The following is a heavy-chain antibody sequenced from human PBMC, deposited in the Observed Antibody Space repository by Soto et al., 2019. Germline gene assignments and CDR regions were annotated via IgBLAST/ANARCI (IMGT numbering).Heavy chain of an antibody. V-gene: IGHV1-2*02. CDR3: AREKYSSSSGAAFDI. CDR2: INPNSGGT. Sequence: ASVKVSCKASGYTFTGYYMHWVRQAPGQALEWMGWINPNSGGTNYAQKFQGRVTMTRDTSISTAYMELSRLRSDDTAVYYCAREKYSSSSGAAFDIWGQGTMVTVSS. D-gene: IGHD6-6*01. CDR1: GYTFTGYY. J-gene: IGHJ3*02.